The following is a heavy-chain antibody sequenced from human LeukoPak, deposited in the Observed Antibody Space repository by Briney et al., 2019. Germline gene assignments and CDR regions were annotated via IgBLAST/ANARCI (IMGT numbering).Heavy chain of an antibody. V-gene: IGHV1-2*02. CDR2: INPNSGGT. D-gene: IGHD2/OR15-2a*01. CDR1: GYTFTGYY. CDR3: ARANISPRVPWYYHYVDV. Sequence: GASVKVSCKASGYTFTGYYMHWVRQAPGQGLEWMGWINPNSGGTNYAQKFQGRVTMTRDTSISTAYLQWSSLKASDTAIYYCARANISPRVPWYYHYVDVWGKGTMVTVSS. J-gene: IGHJ6*03.